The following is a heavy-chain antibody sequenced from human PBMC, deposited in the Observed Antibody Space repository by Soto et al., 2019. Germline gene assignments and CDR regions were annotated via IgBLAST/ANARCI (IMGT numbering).Heavy chain of an antibody. D-gene: IGHD2-15*01. CDR2: MNPNSGNT. CDR3: ARTGYCSGGSCYWGMDV. CDR1: GYTFTSYD. V-gene: IGHV1-8*01. Sequence: QVQLVQSGAEVKKPGASVKVSCKASGYTFTSYDINWVRQATGQGLEWMGWMNPNSGNTGYAQKFQGRVTMTRNTSLSTAYMELSSLRSEDTAVYYCARTGYCSGGSCYWGMDVWGQGTTVTVSS. J-gene: IGHJ6*02.